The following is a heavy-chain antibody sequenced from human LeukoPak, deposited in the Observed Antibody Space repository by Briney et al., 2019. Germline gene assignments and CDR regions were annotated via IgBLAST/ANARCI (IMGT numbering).Heavy chain of an antibody. CDR1: GFIFSLYA. CDR3: ARGTIAARLRLDY. Sequence: GVSLTLFCAASGFIFSLYAMQWVRRSTGKGLEGVKVISYDGSNKYYADSVKGRFTISRDNSKNTLYLQMNSLRAEDTAVYYCARGTIAARLRLDYWGQGTLVTVSS. D-gene: IGHD6-6*01. J-gene: IGHJ4*02. CDR2: ISYDGSNK. V-gene: IGHV3-30*01.